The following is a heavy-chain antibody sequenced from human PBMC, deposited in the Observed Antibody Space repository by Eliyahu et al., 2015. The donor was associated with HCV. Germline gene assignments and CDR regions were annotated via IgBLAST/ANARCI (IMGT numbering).Heavy chain of an antibody. CDR3: AKDIKGAIAAAGTMDV. CDR2: ISWNSGSI. Sequence: EVQLVESGGGLVQPGRSLRLSCAASGFTFDDYAMHWVRQAPGKGLEWVSGISWNSGSIGYADSVKGRFTISRDNAKNSLYLQMNSLRAEDTALYYCAKDIKGAIAAAGTMDVWGQGTTVTVSS. CDR1: GFTFDDYA. V-gene: IGHV3-9*01. J-gene: IGHJ6*02. D-gene: IGHD6-13*01.